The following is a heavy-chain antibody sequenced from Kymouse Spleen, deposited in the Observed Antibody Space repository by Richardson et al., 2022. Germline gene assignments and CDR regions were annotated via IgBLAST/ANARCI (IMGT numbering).Heavy chain of an antibody. V-gene: IGHV4-34*01. D-gene: IGHD1-7*01. CDR3: ARGPGEKLELRRYNWFDP. J-gene: IGHJ5*02. Sequence: QVQLQQWGAGLLKPSETLSLTCAVYGGSFSGYYWSWIRQPPGKGLEWIGEINHSGSTNYNPSLKSRVTISVDTSKNQFSLKLSSVTAADTAVYYCARGPGEKLELRRYNWFDPWGQGTLVTVSS. CDR2: INHSGST. CDR1: GGSFSGYY.